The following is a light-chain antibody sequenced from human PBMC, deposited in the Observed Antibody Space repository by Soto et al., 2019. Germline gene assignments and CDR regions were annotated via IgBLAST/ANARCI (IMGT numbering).Light chain of an antibody. CDR1: QSVSSTY. V-gene: IGKV3-20*01. CDR3: QQYIISPPGFT. CDR2: GAS. Sequence: EIVLTQSPGTLSLFPGERATLSCRASQSVSSTYFAWYRQKPGQPPSLLIYGASNRATGVPDRFSGSGSGPEFTLTISILEPEDVAVYYCQQYIISPPGFTFGPGTTVEIK. J-gene: IGKJ3*01.